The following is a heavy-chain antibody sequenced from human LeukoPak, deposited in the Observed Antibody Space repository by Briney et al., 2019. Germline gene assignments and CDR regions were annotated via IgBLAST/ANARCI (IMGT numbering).Heavy chain of an antibody. V-gene: IGHV4-59*08. CDR2: MCYSGST. CDR3: AKHFTYYYDSSGYPRDAFDI. Sequence: KPSETLSLTCTVSGGSISGYYWSWIRQSPGKGLVWIGYMCYSGSTNYNPSLKSRVTMSVDMSKNQFSLKLSSVTAADTALYYCAKHFTYYYDSSGYPRDAFDIWGQGRALTVSS. CDR1: GGSISGYY. J-gene: IGHJ3*02. D-gene: IGHD3-22*01.